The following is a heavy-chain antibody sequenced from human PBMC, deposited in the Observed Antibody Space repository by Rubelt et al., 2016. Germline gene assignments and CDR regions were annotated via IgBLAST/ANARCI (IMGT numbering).Heavy chain of an antibody. J-gene: IGHJ3*02. CDR3: ARAPRITGTTDDAFDI. Sequence: NYAQKLQGRVTMTTDTSTSTAYMELRSLRSDDTAVYYCARAPRITGTTDDAFDIWGQGTMVTVSS. D-gene: IGHD1-7*01. V-gene: IGHV1-18*01.